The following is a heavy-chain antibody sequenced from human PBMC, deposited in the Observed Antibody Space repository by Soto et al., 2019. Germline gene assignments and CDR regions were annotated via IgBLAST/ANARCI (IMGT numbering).Heavy chain of an antibody. J-gene: IGHJ4*02. CDR3: ARTLAARFDY. CDR2: ITNSGSTK. Sequence: GSLRLSCAASGFPFSDYYMSWIRQAPWKGLEWVSHITNSGSTKYYADSVKGRFTISRDNAKNSLFLQMNSLRAEDTAVYYCARTLAARFDYWGQGTPVTVSS. D-gene: IGHD6-6*01. CDR1: GFPFSDYY. V-gene: IGHV3-11*01.